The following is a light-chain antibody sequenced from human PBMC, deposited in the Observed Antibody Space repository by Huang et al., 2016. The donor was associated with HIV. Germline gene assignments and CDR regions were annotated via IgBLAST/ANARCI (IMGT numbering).Light chain of an antibody. V-gene: IGKV4-1*01. J-gene: IGKJ3*01. CDR1: RSLLYSSNSQNY. CDR3: QQYYVTPRT. CDR2: WAP. Sequence: IVMTQSPDYLPVSLGARATLNCKSSRSLLYSSNSQNYLAWYQQRAGQPPKLLIYWAPTRAPGVADRFSGSGSGTDFTLTIRSLQPEDVAIYYCQQYYVTPRTFGPGTKVDIK.